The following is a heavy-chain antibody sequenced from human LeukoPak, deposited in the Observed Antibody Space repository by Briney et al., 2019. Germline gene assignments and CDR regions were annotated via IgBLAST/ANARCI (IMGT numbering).Heavy chain of an antibody. J-gene: IGHJ4*02. CDR2: INPSGGSS. V-gene: IGHV1-46*01. CDR1: GYTFTSYY. Sequence: ASVKVSCEASGYTFTSYYIHWVRQAPGQGLEWMGIINPSGGSSSYAQKFQGRVTMTRDTSTNTVYMELSSLRSEDTAVYYCARDGSSRIAATSWGQGTLVTVSS. CDR3: ARDGSSRIAATS. D-gene: IGHD6-13*01.